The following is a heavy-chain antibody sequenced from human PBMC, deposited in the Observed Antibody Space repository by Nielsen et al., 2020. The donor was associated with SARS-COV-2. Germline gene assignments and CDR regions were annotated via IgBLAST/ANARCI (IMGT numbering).Heavy chain of an antibody. CDR2: VSHSGST. CDR1: GDSVSSHDW. J-gene: IGHJ4*02. V-gene: IGHV4-4*02. CDR3: TRRPPFYDTYYFDY. Sequence: SETLSLTCAVSGDSVSSHDWWTWVRQSPGKGLEWIGEVSHSGSTNYSPSLKSRVTISIDSSKNQFSLHLTSVTAADTAVYFCTRRPPFYDTYYFDYWGPGTVVAVSS. D-gene: IGHD3-22*01.